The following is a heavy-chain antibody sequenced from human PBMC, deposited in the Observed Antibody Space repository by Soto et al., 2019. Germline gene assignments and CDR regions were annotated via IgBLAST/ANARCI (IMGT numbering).Heavy chain of an antibody. V-gene: IGHV3-30-3*01. CDR2: ISYDGSNK. CDR3: ARDDSNRPQGDYGMDG. D-gene: IGHD4-4*01. CDR1: GFTFSSYA. Sequence: QVQLVESGGGVVQPGRSLRLSCAASGFTFSSYAMHWVRQAPGKGLEWVAVISYDGSNKYYADSVKGRFTISRDNSMNTLYLQMNSLRAEDTAVYYCARDDSNRPQGDYGMDGWGQGTTVTVSS. J-gene: IGHJ6*02.